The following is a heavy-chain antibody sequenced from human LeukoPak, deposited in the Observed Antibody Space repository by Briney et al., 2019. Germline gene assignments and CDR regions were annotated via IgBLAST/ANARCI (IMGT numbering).Heavy chain of an antibody. CDR3: ARVIGTTGTTVQDVFDP. CDR1: GFTFSSYA. D-gene: IGHD1-1*01. J-gene: IGHJ3*01. Sequence: GGSLRLSCAASGFTFSSYAMSWVRQAPGEGLEWVSAISGSGGSTYYADSVKGRFTISRDNSKNTLYLQMNSLRAEDTAVYYCARVIGTTGTTVQDVFDPWGKGKMVPVSS. V-gene: IGHV3-23*01. CDR2: ISGSGGST.